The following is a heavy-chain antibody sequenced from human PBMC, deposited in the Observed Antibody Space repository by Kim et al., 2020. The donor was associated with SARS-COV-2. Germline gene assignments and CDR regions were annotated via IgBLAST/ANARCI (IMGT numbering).Heavy chain of an antibody. CDR2: IYPGASDT. J-gene: IGHJ6*02. CDR3: ARTPDSGSYHYFYYGMDV. D-gene: IGHD1-26*01. V-gene: IGHV5-51*01. CDR1: GYSFTRYW. Sequence: GESLKISCEGSGYSFTRYWIAWVRQMPGKGLEWMGIIYPGASDTRYSPSFQGQVTISADKSISTAYLQWSDLKASDTAIYYCARTPDSGSYHYFYYGMDVWGQGTTVTVSS.